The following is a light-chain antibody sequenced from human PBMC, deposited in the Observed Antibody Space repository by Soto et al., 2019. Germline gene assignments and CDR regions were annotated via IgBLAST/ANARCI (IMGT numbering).Light chain of an antibody. V-gene: IGKV3-11*01. CDR3: QQRSNWPQT. CDR2: DAS. CDR1: QSVSSY. Sequence: EIVLTQSPATLSLSPGERATLSCRASQSVSSYLAWYQQKPGQAPRLLIYDASNRATGIPARFSGSGSGNDFTITISSLEPEDFAVYYGQQRSNWPQTFGQGTKVEIK. J-gene: IGKJ1*01.